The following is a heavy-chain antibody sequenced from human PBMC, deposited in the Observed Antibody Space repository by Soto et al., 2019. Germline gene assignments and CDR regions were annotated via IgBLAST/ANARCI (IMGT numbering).Heavy chain of an antibody. J-gene: IGHJ4*02. CDR1: GGTFSSYA. CDR3: AHQYSSGWSDY. V-gene: IGHV1-69*13. D-gene: IGHD6-19*01. Sequence: SVTVSCKASGGTFSSYAITWVRQAPGRGLEWMGGIIPIFGTANYAQKFQGRVTITADESTSTAYMELSSLRSEDTAVYYCAHQYSSGWSDYWGQGTLVTVSS. CDR2: IIPIFGTA.